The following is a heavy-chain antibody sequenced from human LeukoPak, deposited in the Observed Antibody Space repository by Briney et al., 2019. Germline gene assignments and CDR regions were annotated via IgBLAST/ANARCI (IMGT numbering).Heavy chain of an antibody. D-gene: IGHD6-13*01. Sequence: GGSLRLSCAASGFTVSNNYMSWFRQAPGKGLEWVSVVFSDGNTYYADSVKGRFTLSRDNCKNTLYLQMNSLRVEDTAVYYCARGGADSTSWLYYGMDVWGQGTTVTVSS. CDR3: ARGGADSTSWLYYGMDV. J-gene: IGHJ6*02. CDR1: GFTVSNNY. CDR2: VFSDGNT. V-gene: IGHV3-53*01.